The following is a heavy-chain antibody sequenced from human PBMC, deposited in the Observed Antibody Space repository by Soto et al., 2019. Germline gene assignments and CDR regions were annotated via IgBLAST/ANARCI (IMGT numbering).Heavy chain of an antibody. CDR1: GGSITRGGYY. J-gene: IGHJ4*02. Sequence: SETLSLTCTVSGGSITRGGYYWSWIRQHPGKGLEWIGYIYNSGTTYYNPSLKSRVTISVDTSKNQISLKLSSVTAADTAVYYCAGRYGSCFDYWGQGTLVTVSS. V-gene: IGHV4-31*03. D-gene: IGHD5-18*01. CDR3: AGRYGSCFDY. CDR2: IYNSGTT.